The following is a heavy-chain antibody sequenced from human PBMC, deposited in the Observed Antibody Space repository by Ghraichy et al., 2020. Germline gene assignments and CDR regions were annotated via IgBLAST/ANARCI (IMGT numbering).Heavy chain of an antibody. CDR2: INHSGST. CDR1: GGSFSGYY. V-gene: IGHV4-34*01. J-gene: IGHJ3*02. CDR3: ARGLYPRLVHGAFDI. Sequence: SETLSLTCAVYGGSFSGYYWSWIRQPPGKGLEWIGEINHSGSTNYNPSLKSRVTISVDTSKNQFSLKLSSVTAADTAVYYCARGLYPRLVHGAFDIWGQGTMVTVSS. D-gene: IGHD6-19*01.